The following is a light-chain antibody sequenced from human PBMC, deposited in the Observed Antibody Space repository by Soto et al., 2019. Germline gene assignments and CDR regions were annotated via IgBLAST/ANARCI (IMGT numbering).Light chain of an antibody. J-gene: IGLJ2*01. Sequence: QSVLTQPASVSGSPGQSISISCTGTSSDVGGYNHVSWYQQHPGKAPKLLIYEVSNRPSGVSSRCSGSKSANTASLTISGLQAEDEADYYCSSYTSTSTRVVLGGGTKLTVL. CDR1: SSDVGGYNH. V-gene: IGLV2-14*01. CDR2: EVS. CDR3: SSYTSTSTRVV.